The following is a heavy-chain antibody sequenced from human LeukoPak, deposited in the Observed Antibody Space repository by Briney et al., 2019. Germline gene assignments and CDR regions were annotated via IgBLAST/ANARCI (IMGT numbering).Heavy chain of an antibody. CDR1: EFTFSSYT. CDR3: ARGAAVTALFDY. J-gene: IGHJ4*02. CDR2: ISYDGTYI. Sequence: GRSLRLSCAASEFTFSSYTMHWVRQAPGKGLEWVAVISYDGTYIYYSDSVKGRFTISRDNSKNTLYLQMNNPTIDVTALYYCARGAAVTALFDYWGQGTLVTVSS. D-gene: IGHD4-17*01. V-gene: IGHV3-30*14.